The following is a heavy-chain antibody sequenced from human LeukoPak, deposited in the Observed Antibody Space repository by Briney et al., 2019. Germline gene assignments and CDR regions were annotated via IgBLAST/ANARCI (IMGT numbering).Heavy chain of an antibody. V-gene: IGHV3-11*04. CDR1: GFTFSDYY. Sequence: GGSLRLSCAASGFTFSDYYMTWVRQAPGKGLEWVSYISSSGTTIYYADSVKGRFTISRDNAKNSLYLQMNSLRAEDTAVYYCARMAARRALDYWGQGTLVTVSS. CDR2: ISSSGTTI. D-gene: IGHD6-6*01. CDR3: ARMAARRALDY. J-gene: IGHJ4*02.